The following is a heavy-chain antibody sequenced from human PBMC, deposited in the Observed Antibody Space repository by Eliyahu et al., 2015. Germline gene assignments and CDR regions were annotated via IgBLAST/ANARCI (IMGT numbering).Heavy chain of an antibody. D-gene: IGHD2-21*01. V-gene: IGHV2-26*01. CDR1: GFSLSNARMG. Sequence: QVTLKESGPVLVKPTETLTLTCTVSGFSLSNARMGVSWIRQPPGKALEWLAHIFSNDEKSYSTSLKSRLTISKDTSKSQVVLTMTNMDPVDTATYYCARIEIYFRPRQYYFDYWGQGTLVTVSS. CDR3: ARIEIYFRPRQYYFDY. CDR2: IFSNDEK. J-gene: IGHJ4*02.